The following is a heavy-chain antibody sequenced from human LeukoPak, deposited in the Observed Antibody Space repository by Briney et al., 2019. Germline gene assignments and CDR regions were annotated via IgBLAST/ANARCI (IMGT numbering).Heavy chain of an antibody. CDR3: ARIPAAFYYYMDV. CDR2: ISSSSSTI. D-gene: IGHD2-2*01. Sequence: GGSLRLSCAAYGFTFSSYSMNWVRQAPGEGLEWVSYISSSSSTIYYADSVKGRFTISRDNAKNSLYLQMNSLRAEDTAVYSCARIPAAFYYYMDVWGKGTTVTVSS. CDR1: GFTFSSYS. V-gene: IGHV3-48*04. J-gene: IGHJ6*03.